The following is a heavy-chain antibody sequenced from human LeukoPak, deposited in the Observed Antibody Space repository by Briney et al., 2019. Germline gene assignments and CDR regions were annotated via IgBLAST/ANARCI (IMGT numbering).Heavy chain of an antibody. CDR3: ASGSLASYFNH. D-gene: IGHD3-16*01. Sequence: ASVKVSCKASGYTFSGYYMHWVRQAPGQGLEWMGWINPNSGGTKYVQKFQGRVTMTRDTSISTAYMELSRLRSDDTAVYYCASGSLASYFNHWGQGTLVTVSS. J-gene: IGHJ4*02. CDR2: INPNSGGT. V-gene: IGHV1-2*02. CDR1: GYTFSGYY.